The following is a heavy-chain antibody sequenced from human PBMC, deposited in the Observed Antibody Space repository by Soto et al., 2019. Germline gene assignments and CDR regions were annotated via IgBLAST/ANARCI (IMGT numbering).Heavy chain of an antibody. J-gene: IGHJ4*02. CDR1: GVTIIGYY. CDR2: IYYSGST. Sequence: SETLSLTCTFSGVTIIGYYWNWIRQPPGKGLEWIGYIYYSGSTNYNPSLKSRVTISLDTSMIQFSLKLSSVTAADTAMYYCARGYCSGGSCYWFDYWGQGTLVTVSS. D-gene: IGHD2-15*01. CDR3: ARGYCSGGSCYWFDY. V-gene: IGHV4-59*01.